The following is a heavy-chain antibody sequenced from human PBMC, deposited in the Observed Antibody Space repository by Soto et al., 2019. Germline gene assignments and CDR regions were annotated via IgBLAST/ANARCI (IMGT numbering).Heavy chain of an antibody. V-gene: IGHV3-9*01. Sequence: EVQLVESGGGLVQPGRSLRLSCAASGFTFDDYAMHWVRQAPGKGLEWVSGISWNSGSIGYADSVKGRFTISRDNAKNSLYLQMNSLRAEDTALYYCAKAGYSSGWSWGQGTLVTVSS. CDR1: GFTFDDYA. CDR2: ISWNSGSI. CDR3: AKAGYSSGWS. D-gene: IGHD6-19*01. J-gene: IGHJ5*02.